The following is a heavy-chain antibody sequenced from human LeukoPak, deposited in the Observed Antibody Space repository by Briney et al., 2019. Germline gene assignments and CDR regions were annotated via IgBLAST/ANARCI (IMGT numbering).Heavy chain of an antibody. Sequence: SETLSLTCTVSGGSISSGSYYWSWIRQPAGKGLEWIGRIYTSGSTNYNPSLKSRVTISVDTSKNQFSLKLSSVTAADTAVYYCARERGSDFWSGYYYFDYWGQGTLVTVSS. CDR2: IYTSGST. CDR3: ARERGSDFWSGYYYFDY. V-gene: IGHV4-61*02. J-gene: IGHJ4*02. D-gene: IGHD3-3*01. CDR1: GGSISSGSYY.